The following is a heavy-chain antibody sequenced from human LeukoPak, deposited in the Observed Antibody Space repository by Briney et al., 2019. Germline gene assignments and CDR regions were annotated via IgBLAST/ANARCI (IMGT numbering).Heavy chain of an antibody. D-gene: IGHD2-21*02. J-gene: IGHJ4*02. CDR3: AKEAHYCGSDCYSSGLDS. V-gene: IGHV3-33*06. Sequence: PGRSLTLSCTASGFTFSSYGMHWVRQAPGKGLEWVAIIWYDGSKKYYLDSVKGRFTISRDNSKNTVFLQMNSLRDEDTAVYYCAKEAHYCGSDCYSSGLDSWGLGTLVTVSS. CDR2: IWYDGSKK. CDR1: GFTFSSYG.